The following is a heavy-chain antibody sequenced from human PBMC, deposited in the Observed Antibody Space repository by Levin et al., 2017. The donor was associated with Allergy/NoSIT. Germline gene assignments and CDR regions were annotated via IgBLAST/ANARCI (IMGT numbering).Heavy chain of an antibody. J-gene: IGHJ4*02. CDR2: IDHSGST. Sequence: SETLSLTCAVYGASFSSYYWSWIRQPPGKGLEWIGEIDHSGSTNYTPSLKSRVTISVDTSKSQFSLKLSSVTAADTAVYYCAKSPAGTSGADYWGQGTLVTVSS. V-gene: IGHV4-34*01. D-gene: IGHD6-13*01. CDR3: AKSPAGTSGADY. CDR1: GASFSSYY.